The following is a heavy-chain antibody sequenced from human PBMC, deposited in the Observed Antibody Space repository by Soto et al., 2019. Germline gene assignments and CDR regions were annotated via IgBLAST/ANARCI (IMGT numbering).Heavy chain of an antibody. D-gene: IGHD2-2*01. CDR2: INPSGGST. CDR1: GCSFTSYY. CDR3: ARDLGIVVVPAAMASGYAFDI. Sequence: GASVKVSCKASGCSFTSYYMHWVRQSPGPGLEWMGIINPSGGSTSYAQKFQGRVTMTRDTSTSTVYMELSSLRSEDTAVYYCARDLGIVVVPAAMASGYAFDIWGQGTMVTV. J-gene: IGHJ3*02. V-gene: IGHV1-46*01.